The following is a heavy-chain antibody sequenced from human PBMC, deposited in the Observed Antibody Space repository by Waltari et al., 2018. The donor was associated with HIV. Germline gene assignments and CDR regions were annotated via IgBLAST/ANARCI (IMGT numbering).Heavy chain of an antibody. Sequence: EMQLVESGGGLVKPGGSLRLSCAASGFTFRSFSMTWVGRAPGKGLEWGPSISTASTYRYYGDSVKGGFTISRDNAKNSLYLQMNSLRAEDTAVYFCARSSVPVGPLYGMDVWGQGTTVTVAS. CDR1: GFTFRSFS. J-gene: IGHJ6*02. V-gene: IGHV3-21*02. CDR2: ISTASTYR. D-gene: IGHD6-19*01. CDR3: ARSSVPVGPLYGMDV.